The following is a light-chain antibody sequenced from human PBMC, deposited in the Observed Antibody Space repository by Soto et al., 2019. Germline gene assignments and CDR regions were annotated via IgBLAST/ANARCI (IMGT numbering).Light chain of an antibody. CDR1: QSLAYSDGNTY. V-gene: IGKV2-30*01. CDR3: MQATNWPLT. J-gene: IGKJ4*02. Sequence: DVVMTQSPLSLPVTLGQPASISCRSSQSLAYSDGNTYLNWFQQRPGQSPRRLIYKVSNRDSGVPDRFSGSGSGTDFTLKISRVEAEDVGIYYCMQATNWPLTFGGGTKVDI. CDR2: KVS.